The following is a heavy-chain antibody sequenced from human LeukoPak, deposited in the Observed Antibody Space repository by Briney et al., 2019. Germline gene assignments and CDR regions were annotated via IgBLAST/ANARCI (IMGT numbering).Heavy chain of an antibody. Sequence: ASVKVSCKASGYTFTSYGISWVRQAPGQGLEWMGWISAYNGNTNYAQKLQGRVTMTTDTSTSTAYTELRSLRSDDTAVYYCARGRAAASFSGPNWFDPWGQGTLVTVSS. J-gene: IGHJ5*02. CDR3: ARGRAAASFSGPNWFDP. CDR2: ISAYNGNT. D-gene: IGHD6-13*01. V-gene: IGHV1-18*01. CDR1: GYTFTSYG.